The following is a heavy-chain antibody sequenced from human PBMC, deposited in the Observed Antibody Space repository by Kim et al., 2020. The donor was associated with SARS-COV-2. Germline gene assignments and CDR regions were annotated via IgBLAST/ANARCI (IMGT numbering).Heavy chain of an antibody. V-gene: IGHV3-15*01. Sequence: PVKGRFTISRDDSKNTLYLQMNSLKTEDTAVYYCTTGIAAAVIYYYGMDVWGQGTTVTVSS. D-gene: IGHD6-13*01. J-gene: IGHJ6*02. CDR3: TTGIAAAVIYYYGMDV.